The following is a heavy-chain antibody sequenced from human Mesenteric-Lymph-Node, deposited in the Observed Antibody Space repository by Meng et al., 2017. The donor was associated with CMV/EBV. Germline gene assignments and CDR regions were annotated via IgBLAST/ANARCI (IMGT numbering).Heavy chain of an antibody. CDR1: DGSISSYY. V-gene: IGHV4-59*12. D-gene: IGHD3-10*01. CDR3: ARESMVRGKDY. Sequence: SETLSLTCTVSDGSISSYYWSWIRQPPGKGLEWIGYIYYRGSTNYNPSLKSRVTISVDTSKNQFSLKLSSVTAADTAVYYCARESMVRGKDYWGQGTLVTVSS. CDR2: IYYRGST. J-gene: IGHJ4*02.